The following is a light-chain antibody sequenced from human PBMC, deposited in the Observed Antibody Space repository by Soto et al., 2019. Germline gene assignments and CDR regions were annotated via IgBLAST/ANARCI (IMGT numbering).Light chain of an antibody. CDR3: QQANTFPFT. CDR2: AAS. CDR1: QHISSW. Sequence: DIQMTQSPSSVSASVGDRVTFTCRASQHISSWLAWYQQKPGKAPKLLIAAASILQRGVPSRFSGSGHGTDFTLTISSLQPEDVATYFCQQANTFPFTFGPGTRLELK. V-gene: IGKV1-12*02. J-gene: IGKJ3*01.